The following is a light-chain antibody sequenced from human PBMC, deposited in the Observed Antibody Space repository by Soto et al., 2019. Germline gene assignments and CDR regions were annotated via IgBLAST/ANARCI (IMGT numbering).Light chain of an antibody. V-gene: IGKV2-24*01. Sequence: DIVMTQTPLFSPVTLGQAASISCRSSQSLVHNDGNTYLSWFQQRPGQPPRLLIYKVSDRFSGVPDRFSGSGAGTDFTLTIRMLEAEDVVVYYYMQATQPPWTFGQGTKVEIK. CDR3: MQATQPPWT. CDR2: KVS. J-gene: IGKJ1*01. CDR1: QSLVHNDGNTY.